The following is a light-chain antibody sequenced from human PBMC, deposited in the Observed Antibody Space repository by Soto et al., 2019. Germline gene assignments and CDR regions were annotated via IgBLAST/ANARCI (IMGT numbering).Light chain of an antibody. V-gene: IGKV1-5*01. CDR2: DAY. Sequence: DIQMTQSPSILSASVGDRVTITCRASQSIRSWLAWYQQKPGKAPKLLIYDAYSLESGVPSRFSGRRSGTEFTLTIAGLQPEDFATYYYQQYESYSPLTFGGGTKVDIK. CDR3: QQYESYSPLT. J-gene: IGKJ4*01. CDR1: QSIRSW.